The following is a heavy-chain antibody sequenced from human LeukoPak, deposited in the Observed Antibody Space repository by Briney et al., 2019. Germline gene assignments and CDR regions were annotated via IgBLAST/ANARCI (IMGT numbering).Heavy chain of an antibody. CDR2: VSHRGST. CDR3: ARMVQSTDSSGFYLPEYFQH. J-gene: IGHJ1*01. Sequence: SETLSLTCTVSGYSISNGYYWGWIRQSPGKGLEWVGSVSHRGSTYYNPSLRSRVAISVDRSKQKFSLKLTSVTAADTAVYYCARMVQSTDSSGFYLPEYFQHWGQGTLVTVSS. CDR1: GYSISNGYY. D-gene: IGHD3-22*01. V-gene: IGHV4-38-2*02.